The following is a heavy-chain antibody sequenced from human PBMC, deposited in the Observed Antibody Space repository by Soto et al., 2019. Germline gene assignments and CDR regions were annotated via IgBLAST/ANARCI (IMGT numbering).Heavy chain of an antibody. D-gene: IGHD2-15*01. J-gene: IGHJ4*02. Sequence: QVQLVQSGAEVQKPGASVRLSCKASGYTFSSYYIHWVRQAPGQGLEWMGIINPSGAPTGYAQKFQDRVTMTRDTSTSTVYMDLSSLRSDDTAVYYCARASGGYCSGGRCYFDYWGQGAQVTVSS. V-gene: IGHV1-46*01. CDR1: GYTFSSYY. CDR3: ARASGGYCSGGRCYFDY. CDR2: INPSGAPT.